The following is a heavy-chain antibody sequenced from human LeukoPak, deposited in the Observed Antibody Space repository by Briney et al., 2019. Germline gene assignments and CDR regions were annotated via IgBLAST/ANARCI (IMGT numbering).Heavy chain of an antibody. D-gene: IGHD6-19*01. CDR1: GGSFSGYY. Sequence: SETLSFTCAVYGGSFSGYYWSWIRQPPGKGLEWIGEINHSGSTNYNPSLKSRVTISVDTSKNQFSLKLSSVTAADTAVYYCARGRVGGWYFLWGQGTLVTASS. V-gene: IGHV4-34*01. J-gene: IGHJ4*02. CDR3: ARGRVGGWYFL. CDR2: INHSGST.